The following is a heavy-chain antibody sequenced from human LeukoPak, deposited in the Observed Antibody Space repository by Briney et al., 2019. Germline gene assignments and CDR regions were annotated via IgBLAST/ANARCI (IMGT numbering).Heavy chain of an antibody. V-gene: IGHV3-23*01. Sequence: GGSLRLSCAASGFTFSSYGMNWVRQAPGKGLEWVSAISGSGDSTYSADSVKGRFTISRDNSKNTLYLQMNSLRAEDTAVYYCAKWKIPASSYYMDVWGKGTTVTISS. CDR2: ISGSGDST. J-gene: IGHJ6*03. D-gene: IGHD2-2*01. CDR1: GFTFSSYG. CDR3: AKWKIPASSYYMDV.